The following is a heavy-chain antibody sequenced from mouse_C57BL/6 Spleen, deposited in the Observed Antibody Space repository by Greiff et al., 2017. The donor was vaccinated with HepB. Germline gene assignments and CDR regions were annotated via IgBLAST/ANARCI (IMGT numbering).Heavy chain of an antibody. CDR3: ARRVPSNWVFDY. CDR2: IDPSDSYT. V-gene: IGHV1-50*01. CDR1: GYTFTSYW. Sequence: QVQLQQPGAELVKPGASVKLSCKASGYTFTSYWMQWVKQRPGQGLGWIGEIDPSDSYTNYNKKFKGKATLTVNTSSSTAYMQLSSLTSEDSAVYYCARRVPSNWVFDYWGQGTTLTVSS. D-gene: IGHD4-1*01. J-gene: IGHJ2*01.